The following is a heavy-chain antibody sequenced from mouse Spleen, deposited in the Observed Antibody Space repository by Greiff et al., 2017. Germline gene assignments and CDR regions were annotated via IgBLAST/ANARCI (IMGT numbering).Heavy chain of an antibody. Sequence: QVQLKQSGAELAKPGASVKMSCKASGYTFTSYWMHWVKQRPGQGLEWIGYINPSSGYTKYNQKFKDKATLTADKSSSTAYMQLSSLTSEDSAVYYCARTNYDGSYKGYYFDYWGQGTTLTVSS. V-gene: IGHV1-7*01. CDR2: INPSSGYT. D-gene: IGHD1-1*01. CDR3: ARTNYDGSYKGYYFDY. J-gene: IGHJ2*01. CDR1: GYTFTSYW.